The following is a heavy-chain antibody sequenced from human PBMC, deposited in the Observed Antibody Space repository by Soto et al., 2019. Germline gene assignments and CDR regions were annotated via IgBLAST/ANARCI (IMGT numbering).Heavy chain of an antibody. CDR2: VYYTGST. Sequence: PSETLSLTCTVSGGSVNTFYWSWIRQPPAKGMEWGGHVYYTGSTDYNPSLKSRVTISVDTTKNQVSLKLTSVTTADTAVYFCARDWGRPNYFDCWGQGTLVTVSS. CDR3: ARDWGRPNYFDC. V-gene: IGHV4-59*02. J-gene: IGHJ4*02. D-gene: IGHD3-16*01. CDR1: GGSVNTFY.